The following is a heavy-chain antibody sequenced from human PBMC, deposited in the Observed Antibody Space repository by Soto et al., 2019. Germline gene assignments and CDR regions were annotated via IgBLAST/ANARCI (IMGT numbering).Heavy chain of an antibody. CDR3: TTEYYYGSGRTDY. CDR1: GFTFSNAW. Sequence: GGSLRLSCAASGFTFSNAWMSWVRQAPGKGLEWVGRIKSKTDGGTTDYAAPVKGRFTISRDDSKNTLYLQMNSLKTEDTAVYYCTTEYYYGSGRTDYWGQGTLVTVSS. D-gene: IGHD3-10*01. J-gene: IGHJ4*02. CDR2: IKSKTDGGTT. V-gene: IGHV3-15*01.